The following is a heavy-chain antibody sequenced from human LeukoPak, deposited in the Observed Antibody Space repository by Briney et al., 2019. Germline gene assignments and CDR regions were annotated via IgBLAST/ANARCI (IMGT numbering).Heavy chain of an antibody. CDR1: GDSISSSSYY. J-gene: IGHJ4*02. D-gene: IGHD6-13*01. CDR2: SFHSGST. Sequence: PSETLSLTCTVSGDSISSSSYYWGWIRQPPGKGREWIGSSFHSGSTYYNPSLKSRVTISVDTSKNQFSLKLTSVPAADTAVYYCARSWFSTGPADYWGQGTLVTVSS. V-gene: IGHV4-39*01. CDR3: ARSWFSTGPADY.